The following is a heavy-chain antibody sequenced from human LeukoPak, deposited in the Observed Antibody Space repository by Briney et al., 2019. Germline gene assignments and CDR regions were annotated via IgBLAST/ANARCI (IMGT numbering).Heavy chain of an antibody. J-gene: IGHJ5*02. V-gene: IGHV3-7*01. CDR1: GFAFSSYW. CDR3: ARDAYDDSSGS. CDR2: LNPDGGRT. Sequence: GGSLRLSCAASGFAFSSYWMTWVRQAPGKGLEWVANLNPDGGRTFYADSVKGRFTISRDNAKNSVFLQMNSLRAEDTAFYYCARDAYDDSSGSWGQGTLVTVSS. D-gene: IGHD3-3*01.